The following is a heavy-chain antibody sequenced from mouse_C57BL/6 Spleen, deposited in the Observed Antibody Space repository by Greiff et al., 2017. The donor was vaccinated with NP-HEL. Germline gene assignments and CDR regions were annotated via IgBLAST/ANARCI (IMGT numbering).Heavy chain of an antibody. J-gene: IGHJ3*01. Sequence: DVMLVESGGGLVKPGGSLKLSCAASGFTFSSYAMSWVRQTPEKRLEWVATISDGGSYTYYPDNVKGRFTISRDNAKNNLYLQMSHLKSEDTAMYYCARGVGGSGAYWGQGTLVTVSA. CDR3: ARGVGGSGAY. V-gene: IGHV5-4*03. CDR2: ISDGGSYT. D-gene: IGHD1-1*01. CDR1: GFTFSSYA.